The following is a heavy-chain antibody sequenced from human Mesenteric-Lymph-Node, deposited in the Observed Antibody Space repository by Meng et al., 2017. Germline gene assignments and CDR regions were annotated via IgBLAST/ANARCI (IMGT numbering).Heavy chain of an antibody. D-gene: IGHD5-24*01. J-gene: IGHJ4*02. Sequence: ASVKVSCKASGYTFTGYYMHWVRQAPGQGLEWMGWINPNSGGTNYAQKFQGRVTMTRDTSISTAYMELSRLRSDDTAVYYCARDGDVEMATVEFDYWGQGTLVTVSS. CDR1: GYTFTGYY. V-gene: IGHV1-2*02. CDR3: ARDGDVEMATVEFDY. CDR2: INPNSGGT.